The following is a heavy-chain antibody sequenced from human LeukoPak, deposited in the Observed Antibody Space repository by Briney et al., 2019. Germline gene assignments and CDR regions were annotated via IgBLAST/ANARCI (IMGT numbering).Heavy chain of an antibody. J-gene: IGHJ4*02. D-gene: IGHD5-12*01. CDR3: AKSNGYGLIDY. CDR1: GGSISGRSYY. CDR2: IYYSGST. Sequence: SETLSLTCTVSGGSISGRSYYWGWIRQPPGKGLEWIGSIYYSGSTYYNPSLQSRVTISVDTSKNQFSLKLNSVTAADTAMYYCAKSNGYGLIDYWGQGTLVTVSS. V-gene: IGHV4-39*01.